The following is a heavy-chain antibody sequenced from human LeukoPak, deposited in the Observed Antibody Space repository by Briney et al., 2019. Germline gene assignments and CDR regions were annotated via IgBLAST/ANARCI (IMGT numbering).Heavy chain of an antibody. J-gene: IGHJ4*02. V-gene: IGHV3-21*01. CDR3: ARDGDGYYFDY. CDR1: GFTFSSYW. D-gene: IGHD4-17*01. CDR2: ISSSSTYI. Sequence: GGSLRLSCAASGFTFSSYWMHWVRQAPGKGLEWASSISSSSTYIYYADSLKGRFTISRDNAKNSLYLQMNSLRAEDTAVYYCARDGDGYYFDYWGQGTLVTVSS.